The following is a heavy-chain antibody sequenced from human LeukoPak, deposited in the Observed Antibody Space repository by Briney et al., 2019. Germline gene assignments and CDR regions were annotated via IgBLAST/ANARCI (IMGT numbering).Heavy chain of an antibody. V-gene: IGHV3-11*01. D-gene: IGHD5-18*01. J-gene: IGHJ4*02. CDR1: GFTFSDYY. CDR3: AKGSVGYSYGDFDY. CDR2: IGGSGATI. Sequence: PGGSLRLSCAASGFTFSDYYMSWIRQAPGKGLEWVSYIGGSGATIYYADSVKGRFTISRDNAKNSLYLQMNSLRAEDTAVYYCAKGSVGYSYGDFDYWGQGTLVTVSS.